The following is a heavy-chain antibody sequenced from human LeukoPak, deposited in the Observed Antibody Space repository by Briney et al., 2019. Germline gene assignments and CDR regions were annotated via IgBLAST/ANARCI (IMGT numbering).Heavy chain of an antibody. J-gene: IGHJ4*02. Sequence: SETLSLTCAVYGGSFSGYYWSWIRQPPGKGLEWIGEINHSGSTNYNPSLKSRVTISVDTSKNQFSLKLSSVTAADAAVYYCARGGYCTNGVCRKSIAAAGKLSYWGQGTLVTVSS. D-gene: IGHD2-8*01. V-gene: IGHV4-34*01. CDR3: ARGGYCTNGVCRKSIAAAGKLSY. CDR2: INHSGST. CDR1: GGSFSGYY.